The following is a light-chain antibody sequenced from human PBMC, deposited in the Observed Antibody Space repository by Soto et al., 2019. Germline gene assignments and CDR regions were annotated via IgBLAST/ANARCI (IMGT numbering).Light chain of an antibody. CDR3: QSYDVSLNTWV. J-gene: IGLJ3*02. Sequence: QAVVTQPPSVSGAPGQRVTISCTGSSSNIGAGYDVHWYQQLPGTAPKLLMYGNTNRPSGVPDRFSGSKSGTSASLAITGLQAEDEADYYCQSYDVSLNTWVFGGGTKLTVL. V-gene: IGLV1-40*01. CDR2: GNT. CDR1: SSNIGAGYD.